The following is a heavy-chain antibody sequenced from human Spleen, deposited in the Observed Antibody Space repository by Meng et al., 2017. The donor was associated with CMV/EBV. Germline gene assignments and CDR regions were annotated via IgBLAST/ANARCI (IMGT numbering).Heavy chain of an antibody. CDR1: GFTFSNAW. J-gene: IGHJ6*02. Sequence: GESLKISCAASGFTFSNAWMSWVRQAPGKGLEWVGRIKSKTDGGTTDYAAPVKGRFTISRDDSKNTLYLQMNSLKTEDTAVYYCAREITGTTEYSYYYGMDVWGQGTTVTVSS. CDR3: AREITGTTEYSYYYGMDV. V-gene: IGHV3-15*01. D-gene: IGHD1-7*01. CDR2: IKSKTDGGTT.